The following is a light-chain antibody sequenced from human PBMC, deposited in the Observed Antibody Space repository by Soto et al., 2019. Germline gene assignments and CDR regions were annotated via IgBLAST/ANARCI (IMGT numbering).Light chain of an antibody. CDR3: QQLNSYPLT. J-gene: IGKJ4*01. CDR1: QGISSY. V-gene: IGKV1-9*01. Sequence: IQLTQSPSSLSASVGDRVTITCRASQGISSYLAWYQQKPGKAPKLLIFAESTLQSGVPSRFSGSGSGTDFTLTISRLQPEDFATYYCQQLNSYPLTFGGGTKVEIK. CDR2: AES.